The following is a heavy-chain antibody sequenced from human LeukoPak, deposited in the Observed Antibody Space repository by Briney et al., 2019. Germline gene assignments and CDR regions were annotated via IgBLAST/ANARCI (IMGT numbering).Heavy chain of an antibody. V-gene: IGHV4-34*01. CDR2: INHSGST. CDR1: GGSFSGYY. CDR3: AGIVATSGAFDI. J-gene: IGHJ3*02. D-gene: IGHD5-12*01. Sequence: SSETLSLTYAVYGGSFSGYYWSWIRQPPGKGLEWIGEINHSGSTNYNPSLKSRVTISVDTSKNQFSLKLSSVTAADTAVYYCAGIVATSGAFDIWGQGTMVTVSS.